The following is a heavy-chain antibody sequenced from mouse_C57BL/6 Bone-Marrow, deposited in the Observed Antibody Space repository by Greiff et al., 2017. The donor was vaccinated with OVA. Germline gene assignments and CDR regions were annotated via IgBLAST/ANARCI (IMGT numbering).Heavy chain of an antibody. Sequence: EVKLVESGGGLVQPGESLKLSCESNEYEFPSHDMSWVRKTPEKRLELVAAINSDGGSTYYPDTMERRFIISRDNTKKTLYLQMSSLRSEDTALYYCARQKWLRRDWYFDVWGTGTTVTVSS. V-gene: IGHV5-2*01. CDR3: ARQKWLRRDWYFDV. CDR2: INSDGGST. D-gene: IGHD2-2*01. J-gene: IGHJ1*03. CDR1: EYEFPSHD.